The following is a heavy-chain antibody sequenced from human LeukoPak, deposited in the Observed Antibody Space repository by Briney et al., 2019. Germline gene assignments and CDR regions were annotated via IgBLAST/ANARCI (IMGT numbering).Heavy chain of an antibody. Sequence: ASQTLSLTCAISGVSVSSNTDVWNWLRQSPSRGLEWLGRTYYRSKWYTEYAVSVRSRITINPDTSKNQFSLQLNSVTPEDTAVYYCARGRHYCTNGACYKMDWFDPWGQGTLVTVSS. CDR2: TYYRSKWYT. D-gene: IGHD2-8*01. CDR1: GVSVSSNTDV. J-gene: IGHJ5*02. CDR3: ARGRHYCTNGACYKMDWFDP. V-gene: IGHV6-1*01.